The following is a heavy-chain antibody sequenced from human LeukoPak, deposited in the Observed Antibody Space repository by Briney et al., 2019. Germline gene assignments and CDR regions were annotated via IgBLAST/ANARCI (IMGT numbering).Heavy chain of an antibody. Sequence: PSETLSLTCVVSGGSFSGYYWSWIRQPPGKGLEWIGYIYYSGSTNYNPSLKSRVTISVDTSKNQFSLKLSSVTAADTAVYYCARDLRFDYWGQGTLVTVSS. CDR3: ARDLRFDY. CDR1: GGSFSGYY. J-gene: IGHJ4*02. V-gene: IGHV4-59*01. CDR2: IYYSGST.